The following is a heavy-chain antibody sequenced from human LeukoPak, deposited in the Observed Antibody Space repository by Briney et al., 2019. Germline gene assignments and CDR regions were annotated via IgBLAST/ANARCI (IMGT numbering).Heavy chain of an antibody. Sequence: GGSLRLSCAASGFTVSSNYMSWVRQAPGKGLEWVSVIYSGGSTYYADSVKGRFNISRDNSKNTLYLQMNSLRAEDTAVCYCARGYYDSSGYYYPSDYWGQKTLDTVSS. CDR3: ARGYYDSSGYYYPSDY. D-gene: IGHD3-22*01. J-gene: IGHJ4*02. CDR1: GFTVSSNY. CDR2: IYSGGST. V-gene: IGHV3-53*01.